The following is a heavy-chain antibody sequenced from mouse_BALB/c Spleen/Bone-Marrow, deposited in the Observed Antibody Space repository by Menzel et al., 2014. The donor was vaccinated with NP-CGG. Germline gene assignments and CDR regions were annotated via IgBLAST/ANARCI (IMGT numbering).Heavy chain of an antibody. V-gene: IGHV14-3*02. CDR3: ARAYYGNYPYAMDY. D-gene: IGHD2-10*01. Sequence: VQLQQSGAELVKPGASVKLSCTASGFNIKDTYMQWVKQRPEQGLEWIGRIDPANGNTKYDPKFQGKATITADTSSNTAYLQLSSLTSEDTAVYFCARAYYGNYPYAMDYWGQGTSVTVSS. J-gene: IGHJ4*01. CDR2: IDPANGNT. CDR1: GFNIKDTY.